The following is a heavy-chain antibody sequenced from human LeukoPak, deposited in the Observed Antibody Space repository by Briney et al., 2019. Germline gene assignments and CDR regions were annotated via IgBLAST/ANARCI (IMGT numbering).Heavy chain of an antibody. V-gene: IGHV3-21*01. J-gene: IGHJ4*02. CDR1: GFTFSSYS. CDR2: ISSSSSNI. CDR3: ARVSHGKYFDY. Sequence: GGSLRLSCAASGFTFSSYSMNWVRQAPGKGLEWVSSISSSSSNIYYADSVKGRFTISRDNAKNSLYLQMNSLRAEDTAVYYCARVSHGKYFDYWGQGTLVTVSS.